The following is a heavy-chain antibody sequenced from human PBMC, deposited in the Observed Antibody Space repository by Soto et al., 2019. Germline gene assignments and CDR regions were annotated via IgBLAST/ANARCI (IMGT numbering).Heavy chain of an antibody. CDR3: ARTIWGYSYGSDY. D-gene: IGHD5-18*01. Sequence: EVQLMESGRSLVQPGGSLRLSCSASGSSFTLYTFNWVRQAPGKGLEWVSYSNHDGGTISYADSVKGRFTISRDVGKNSLFMQMNCLRALDAGISYCARTIWGYSYGSDYWGRGTLVGVSS. J-gene: IGHJ4*01. V-gene: IGHV3-48*01. CDR1: GSSFTLYT. CDR2: SNHDGGTI.